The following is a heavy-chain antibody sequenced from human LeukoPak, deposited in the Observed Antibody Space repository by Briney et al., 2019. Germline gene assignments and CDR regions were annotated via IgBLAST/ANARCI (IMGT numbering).Heavy chain of an antibody. J-gene: IGHJ6*03. CDR3: ATMPPSVVPAAPYYYYYMDV. Sequence: GASVKVSCKASGYTFTKYYIHWVRQAPGQGLEWMGWMSPDSGYTGYAQTFQGRVTLTRNTSVSTAFMELSSLRSEDTAVYYCATMPPSVVPAAPYYYYYMDVWGKGTTVTVSS. V-gene: IGHV1-8*01. CDR1: GYTFTKYY. D-gene: IGHD2-2*01. CDR2: MSPDSGYT.